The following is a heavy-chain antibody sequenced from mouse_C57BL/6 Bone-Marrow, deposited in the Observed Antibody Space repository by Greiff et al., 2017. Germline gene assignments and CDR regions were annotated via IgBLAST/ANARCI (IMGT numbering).Heavy chain of an antibody. J-gene: IGHJ2*01. CDR2: IYPSDSET. D-gene: IGHD1-1*01. V-gene: IGHV1-61*01. CDR3: ARGNYYGSGAFDY. CDR1: GYTFTSYW. Sequence: QVQLQQPGAELVRPGSSVKLSCKASGYTFTSYWMDWVKQRPGQGLEWIGNIYPSDSETHYNQKFKDKATLTVDKSSSTAYMQLSSLTSEDSAVYYCARGNYYGSGAFDYWGQGTTLTVSS.